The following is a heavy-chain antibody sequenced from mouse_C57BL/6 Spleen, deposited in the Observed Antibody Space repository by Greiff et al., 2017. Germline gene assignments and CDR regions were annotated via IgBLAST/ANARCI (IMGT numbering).Heavy chain of an antibody. CDR2: INPNNGGT. CDR3: ARSGLPAWFAY. V-gene: IGHV1-18*01. CDR1: GYTFTDYN. J-gene: IGHJ3*01. D-gene: IGHD2-2*01. Sequence: VQLQQSGPELVKPGASVKIPCKASGYTFTDYNMDWVKQSHGKSLEWIGDINPNNGGTIYNQKFKGKATLTVDKSSSTAYMELRSLTSEDTAVYYSARSGLPAWFAYWGQGTLVTVSA.